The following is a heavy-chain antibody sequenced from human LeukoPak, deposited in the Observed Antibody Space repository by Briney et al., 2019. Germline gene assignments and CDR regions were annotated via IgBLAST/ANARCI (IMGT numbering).Heavy chain of an antibody. V-gene: IGHV3-21*01. CDR2: ISSSSSYI. CDR3: ARDLNDFWSGYYTGDY. D-gene: IGHD3-3*01. J-gene: IGHJ4*02. CDR1: GFTFSSYA. Sequence: GGSLRLSCAASGFTFSSYAMSWVRQAPGKGLEWVSSISSSSSYIYYADSVKGRFTISRDNAKNSLYLQMNSLRAEDTAVYYCARDLNDFWSGYYTGDYWGQGTLVTVSS.